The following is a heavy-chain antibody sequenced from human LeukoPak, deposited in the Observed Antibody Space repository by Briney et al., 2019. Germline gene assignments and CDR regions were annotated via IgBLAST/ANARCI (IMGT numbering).Heavy chain of an antibody. CDR3: ARDVIGERSADY. D-gene: IGHD1-1*01. CDR2: INPSGGST. CDR1: GGTFSSYA. V-gene: IGHV1-46*01. Sequence: ASVKVSCKASGGTFSSYAISWVRQAPGQGLEWMGIINPSGGSTSYAQKFQGRVTMTRDMSTSTVYMELSSLRSEDTAVYYCARDVIGERSADYWGQGTLVTVSS. J-gene: IGHJ4*02.